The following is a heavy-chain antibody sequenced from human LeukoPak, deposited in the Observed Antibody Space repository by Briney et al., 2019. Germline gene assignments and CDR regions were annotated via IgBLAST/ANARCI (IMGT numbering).Heavy chain of an antibody. D-gene: IGHD6-19*01. Sequence: GGSLRLSCAASGFTFSDYYMSWIRQAPGKGLEWLSYISSSISYTNYADSVKGRFTISRDNAKNSLYLQMNSLRAEDTAGYYWARAVAGDYFGYWGQGTLVTVSS. J-gene: IGHJ4*02. CDR2: ISSSISYT. CDR3: ARAVAGDYFGY. V-gene: IGHV3-11*06. CDR1: GFTFSDYY.